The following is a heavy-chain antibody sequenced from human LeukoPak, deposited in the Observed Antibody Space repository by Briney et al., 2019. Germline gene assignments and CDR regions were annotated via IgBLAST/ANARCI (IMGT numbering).Heavy chain of an antibody. D-gene: IGHD4-17*01. J-gene: IGHJ4*02. CDR3: ARVDYGDPPYYFDY. Sequence: GGSLRLSCAASGFTFSSYSMNWVRQAPGKGLGLVSSISSSSSYIYYADSVKGRFTISRDNAKNSLYLQMNSLRAEDTAVYYCARVDYGDPPYYFDYWGQGTLVTVSS. CDR2: ISSSSSYI. V-gene: IGHV3-21*01. CDR1: GFTFSSYS.